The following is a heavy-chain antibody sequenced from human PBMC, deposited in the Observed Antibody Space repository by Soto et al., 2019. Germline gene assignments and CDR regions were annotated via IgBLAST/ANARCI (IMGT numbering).Heavy chain of an antibody. Sequence: QLQLQESGSGLVKPSQTLSLTCAVSGGSISSGGYSWSWIRQPPGKGLEWIGYIYHSGSTYYNPSLKMRGTISVDRSKTQFSLKLSSVTAADTAVYYCAAGGGLPRYDWGQGTLFTVSS. CDR2: IYHSGST. CDR1: GGSISSGGYS. CDR3: AAGGGLPRYD. J-gene: IGHJ4*02. D-gene: IGHD5-12*01. V-gene: IGHV4-30-2*01.